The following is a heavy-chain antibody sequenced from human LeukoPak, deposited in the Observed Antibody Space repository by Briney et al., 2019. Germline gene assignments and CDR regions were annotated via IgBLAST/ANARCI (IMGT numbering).Heavy chain of an antibody. D-gene: IGHD3-22*01. J-gene: IGHJ4*02. CDR1: DGFFSGYY. Sequence: SETLSLTCAVYDGFFSGYYWSWIRHPPWKGREWVVEINRSGSTNYNPSPKSRVTISVDTSKNQFSLKLSSVTAADTALYYCARGQAVVVVTPFDYWGQGTLVTVSS. CDR3: ARGQAVVVVTPFDY. CDR2: INRSGST. V-gene: IGHV4-34*01.